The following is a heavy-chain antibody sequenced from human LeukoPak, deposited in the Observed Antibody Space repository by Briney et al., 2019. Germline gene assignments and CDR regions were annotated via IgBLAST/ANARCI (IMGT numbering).Heavy chain of an antibody. Sequence: SETLSLTCAVYGGSFSGYYWSWIRQPPGKGLEWIGEINHSGSINYNPSLKSRVTISVDTSKNQFSLKLSSVTAADTAVYYCARAPSKIGYCSSTSCYHRNWFDPWGQGTLVTVSS. D-gene: IGHD2-2*01. J-gene: IGHJ5*02. CDR1: GGSFSGYY. CDR3: ARAPSKIGYCSSTSCYHRNWFDP. CDR2: INHSGSI. V-gene: IGHV4-34*01.